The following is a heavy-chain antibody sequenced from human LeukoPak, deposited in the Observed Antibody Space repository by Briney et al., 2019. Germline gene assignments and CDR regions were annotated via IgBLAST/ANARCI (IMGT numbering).Heavy chain of an antibody. CDR1: GFTFSSYS. D-gene: IGHD5-12*01. J-gene: IGHJ4*02. Sequence: PRGSLRLSCAASGFTFSSYSMNWVRQAPGKGLEWVSAISGSGGSTYYADSVKGRFTISRDNSKNTLYLQMNSLRAEDTAVYYCAKDSTNIVATIFTLGCDYWGQGTLVTVSS. CDR3: AKDSTNIVATIFTLGCDY. CDR2: ISGSGGST. V-gene: IGHV3-23*01.